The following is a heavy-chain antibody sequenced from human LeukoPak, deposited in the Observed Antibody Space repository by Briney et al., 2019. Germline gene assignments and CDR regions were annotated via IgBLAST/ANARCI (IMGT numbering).Heavy chain of an antibody. CDR3: AGDYDILTGYYPLDY. V-gene: IGHV1-2*02. Sequence: GASVKVSCKASGYTFTGYYMHWVRQAPGQGLEWMGWINPNSGGTNYAQKFQGRVTMTRDTSLSTAYMELSRLRSDDTAVYYCAGDYDILTGYYPLDYWGQGTLVTVSS. CDR1: GYTFTGYY. J-gene: IGHJ4*02. CDR2: INPNSGGT. D-gene: IGHD3-9*01.